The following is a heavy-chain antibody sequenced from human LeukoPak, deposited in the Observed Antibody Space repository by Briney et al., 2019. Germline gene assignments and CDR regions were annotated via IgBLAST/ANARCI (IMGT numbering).Heavy chain of an antibody. CDR3: ARGAASIDY. J-gene: IGHJ4*02. CDR2: IYYTGTT. CDR1: GGSIRNYY. V-gene: IGHV4-59*01. D-gene: IGHD2-15*01. Sequence: SETLSLTCTVSGGSIRNYYWNWIRQSPGKGLEWIGCIYYTGTTNYNPSLKSRVNISVDTSKNQFSLKLSSVTAADTAVYCCARGAASIDYWGQGTLVTVSS.